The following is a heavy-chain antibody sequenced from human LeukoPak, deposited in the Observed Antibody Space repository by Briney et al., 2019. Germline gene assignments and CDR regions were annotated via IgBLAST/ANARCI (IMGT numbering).Heavy chain of an antibody. CDR1: GFTFGGYG. CDR3: TRYTTDHFDY. Sequence: GGSLRLSCAGSGFTFGGYGMHWFRQTPGKGLEWVAVIAYDGSRAFYADSVNGRFTISRDNSKNTMSVQMDDLRAEDTAVYYCTRYTTDHFDYWGQGTLVTVSS. V-gene: IGHV3-33*01. J-gene: IGHJ4*02. D-gene: IGHD2-2*02. CDR2: IAYDGSRA.